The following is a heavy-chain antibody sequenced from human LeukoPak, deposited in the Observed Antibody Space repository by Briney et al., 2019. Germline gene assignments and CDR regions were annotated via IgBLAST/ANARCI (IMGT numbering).Heavy chain of an antibody. CDR2: IYTSGST. Sequence: SETLSLTCTVSSGSISSYKWSWIRQPAGKGLEWVGRIYTSGSTNYNPSLMSRVTMSVDTSKNQFSLKLRSVTAADTAVYYCARGIVGATAPDYWGQGTLVIVSS. CDR3: ARGIVGATAPDY. D-gene: IGHD1-26*01. J-gene: IGHJ4*02. V-gene: IGHV4-4*07. CDR1: SGSISSYK.